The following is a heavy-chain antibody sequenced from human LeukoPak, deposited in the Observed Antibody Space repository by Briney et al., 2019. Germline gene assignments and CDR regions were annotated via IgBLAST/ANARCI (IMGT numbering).Heavy chain of an antibody. D-gene: IGHD5-18*01. Sequence: ASVKVPCKASGYTFTSYGISWVRQAPGQGLEWMGWISAYNGNTNYAQKLQGRVTMTTDTSTSTAYMELRSLRSDDTAVYYCARMAYSYKTNWFDPWGQGTLVTVSS. CDR1: GYTFTSYG. CDR2: ISAYNGNT. V-gene: IGHV1-18*01. CDR3: ARMAYSYKTNWFDP. J-gene: IGHJ5*02.